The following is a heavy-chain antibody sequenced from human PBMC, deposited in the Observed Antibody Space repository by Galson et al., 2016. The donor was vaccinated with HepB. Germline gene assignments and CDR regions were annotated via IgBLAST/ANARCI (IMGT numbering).Heavy chain of an antibody. Sequence: SLRLSCAASGFTFSTYAMHWVRQAPGKGLEWVALISYDGNNKYYADSVKGRFTISRDNSKKTLYLQMNSLRPEDTAVYYCARDTYFTYCSTTSCYMVYWGQGTLVTVSS. CDR1: GFTFSTYA. D-gene: IGHD2-2*02. CDR3: ARDTYFTYCSTTSCYMVY. V-gene: IGHV3-30-3*01. J-gene: IGHJ4*02. CDR2: ISYDGNNK.